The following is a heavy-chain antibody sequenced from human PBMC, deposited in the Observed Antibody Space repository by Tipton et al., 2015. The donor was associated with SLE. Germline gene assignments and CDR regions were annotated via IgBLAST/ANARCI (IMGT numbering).Heavy chain of an antibody. D-gene: IGHD3-9*01. V-gene: IGHV4-39*07. J-gene: IGHJ3*02. CDR2: IYSSGGT. Sequence: LRLSCTVSGGSISSSHYYWDWIRQPPGKGLEWLGSIYSSGGTYYNPSLKSRVTISVDTSKNQFSLELSSVTAADTAVYYCAGTNYDVLTGYHRVDTFDIWGQGTMVTVSS. CDR1: GGSISSSHYY. CDR3: AGTNYDVLTGYHRVDTFDI.